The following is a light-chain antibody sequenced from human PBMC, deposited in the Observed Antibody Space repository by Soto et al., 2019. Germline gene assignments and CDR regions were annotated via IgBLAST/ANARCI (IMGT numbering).Light chain of an antibody. CDR3: CSYAGSNNYYL. CDR2: SDN. Sequence: QSVLTQPPSASGTPGQRVTMSCSGSSSNIVSYSVSWYLHLPGTAPKLLIYSDNQRPSGVPDRFSGSKSGTSASLAISGLQSEDEADYYCCSYAGSNNYYLFGPGTKVTVL. V-gene: IGLV1-44*01. J-gene: IGLJ1*01. CDR1: SSNIVSYS.